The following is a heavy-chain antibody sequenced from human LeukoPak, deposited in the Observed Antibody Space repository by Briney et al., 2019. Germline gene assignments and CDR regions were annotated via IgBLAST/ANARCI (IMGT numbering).Heavy chain of an antibody. CDR2: ISGGGGNT. D-gene: IGHD3-22*01. CDR1: GFTFSSYA. Sequence: GGSLRLSCAASGFTFSSYAMSWVRQAPGKGLEWVSVISGGGGNTYCADSVKGRFTISRDNSKNTLYLQMNSLRAEDTAVYYCAKAVSSAYRDFDFWGQGTLVTVSS. V-gene: IGHV3-23*01. CDR3: AKAVSSAYRDFDF. J-gene: IGHJ4*02.